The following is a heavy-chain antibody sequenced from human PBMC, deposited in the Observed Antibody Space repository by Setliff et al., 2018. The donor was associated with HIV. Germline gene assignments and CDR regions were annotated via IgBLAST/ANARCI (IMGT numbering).Heavy chain of an antibody. CDR3: AKDNTRIPNGFDY. Sequence: GEFLKISCAASGFTFNNYAMSWVRQAPGKGLEWVSALSTSGDSTYYADSVKGRFTISRDNSKNTLYLQMNSLRAEDTAVYYCAKDNTRIPNGFDYWGQGTLVTVSS. J-gene: IGHJ4*02. V-gene: IGHV3-23*01. CDR1: GFTFNNYA. D-gene: IGHD2-15*01. CDR2: LSTSGDST.